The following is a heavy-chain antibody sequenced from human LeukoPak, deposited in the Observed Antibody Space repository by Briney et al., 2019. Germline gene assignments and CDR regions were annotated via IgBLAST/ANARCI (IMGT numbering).Heavy chain of an antibody. CDR1: GGSISSYY. V-gene: IGHV4-4*07. D-gene: IGHD5-24*01. J-gene: IGHJ5*02. CDR3: AREVRRDGYKNKGFDP. CDR2: IYTSGST. Sequence: PSETLSLTCTVSGGSISSYYWSWIRQPAGKGLEWIGRIYTSGSTNYKPSLKSRVTMSVDTSKNQFSLKLSSVTAADTAVYYCAREVRRDGYKNKGFDPWGQGTLVTVSS.